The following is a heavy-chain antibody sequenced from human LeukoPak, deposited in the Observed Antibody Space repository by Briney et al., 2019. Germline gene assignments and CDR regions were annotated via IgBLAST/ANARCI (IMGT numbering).Heavy chain of an antibody. CDR1: GGPISSYY. Sequence: PSETLSLTCTVSGGPISSYYLSWIRQPPGKGLEWIGYIYYSGSTNYNPSLKSRVTISVDTPKNQFSLKMSSVTAADTAVYYCARDHPRGYAFDIWGQGTMVTVSS. D-gene: IGHD3-10*01. V-gene: IGHV4-59*01. CDR2: IYYSGST. CDR3: ARDHPRGYAFDI. J-gene: IGHJ3*02.